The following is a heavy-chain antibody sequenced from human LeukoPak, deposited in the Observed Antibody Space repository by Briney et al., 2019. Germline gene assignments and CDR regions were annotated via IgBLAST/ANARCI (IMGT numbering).Heavy chain of an antibody. V-gene: IGHV4-31*03. D-gene: IGHD6-13*01. Sequence: PSETLSLTCTVSGGSISSGGYYWTWIRQHPGKGLEWIGYIYNSGNTYYNPSLKTRVTISVDTSKDQFSLKLSSVTAADTAMYYCARSYSSSKGIDYWGQGTLVTVSS. CDR3: ARSYSSSKGIDY. J-gene: IGHJ4*02. CDR1: GGSISSGGYY. CDR2: IYNSGNT.